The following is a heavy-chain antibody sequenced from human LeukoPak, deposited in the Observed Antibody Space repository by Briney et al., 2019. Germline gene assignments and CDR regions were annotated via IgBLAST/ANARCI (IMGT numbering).Heavy chain of an antibody. J-gene: IGHJ4*02. CDR1: GYTFTGYY. D-gene: IGHD5-18*01. CDR2: INPNSGGT. V-gene: IGHV1-2*02. CDR3: ARPRGYSYGFPDY. Sequence: ASVTVSFKASGYTFTGYYMHWVRQAPGQGLEWMGWINPNSGGTNYAQKFQGRVTMTRDTSISTAYMELSRLRSDDTAVYYCARPRGYSYGFPDYWGQGTLVTVSS.